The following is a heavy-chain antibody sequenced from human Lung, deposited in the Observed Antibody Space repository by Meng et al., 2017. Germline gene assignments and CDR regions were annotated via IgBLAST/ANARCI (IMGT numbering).Heavy chain of an antibody. Sequence: LVQSRDEVRKPRAPLEVSFQASGHTFPYYWLRLVRRGPGQGFEWLARLNPKRGATHYDQRFQGRATMTGHTSISTAYMEMSGLPSDHTAMYYCARDEDISASGKLSGDYWGQGTLVTASS. CDR3: ARDEDISASGKLSGDY. J-gene: IGHJ4*02. V-gene: IGHV1-2*06. CDR2: LNPKRGAT. D-gene: IGHD6-13*01. CDR1: GHTFPYYW.